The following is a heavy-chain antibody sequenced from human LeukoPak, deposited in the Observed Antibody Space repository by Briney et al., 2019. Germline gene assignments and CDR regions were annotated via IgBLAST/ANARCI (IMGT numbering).Heavy chain of an antibody. Sequence: GGSLRLSCAPSGFTFSSYAMHWVRQAPGKGLEYVSAISSNGGSTYYANSVKGRFTISRDNSKNTLYLQMGSLRAEDMAVYYCARSITIFGVVTSSLDYWGQGTLVTVSS. CDR3: ARSITIFGVVTSSLDY. CDR1: GFTFSSYA. J-gene: IGHJ4*02. V-gene: IGHV3-64*01. CDR2: ISSNGGST. D-gene: IGHD3-3*01.